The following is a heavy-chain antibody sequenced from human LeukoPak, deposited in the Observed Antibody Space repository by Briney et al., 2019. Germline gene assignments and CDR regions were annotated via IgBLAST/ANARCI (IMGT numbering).Heavy chain of an antibody. J-gene: IGHJ5*02. CDR3: ARVGSLWFGELLSWFDP. CDR2: ISAYNGNT. V-gene: IGHV1-18*01. Sequence: EASVKVSCKASGYTFTSYGISWVRQAPGQGLEWMGWISAYNGNTNYAQKLQGRVTMTTDTSTSTAYMELRSLRSDDTAVYYCARVGSLWFGELLSWFDPWGQGTLVTVSS. CDR1: GYTFTSYG. D-gene: IGHD3-10*01.